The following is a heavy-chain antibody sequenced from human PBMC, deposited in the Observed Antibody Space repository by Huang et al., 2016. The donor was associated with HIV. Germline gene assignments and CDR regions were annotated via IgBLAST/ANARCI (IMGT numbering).Heavy chain of an antibody. Sequence: QVQLVESGGGVVQPGGSLSLSCAASGFTFSSYGMHWVRQAPGKGLGWVAFLRYDGSKKYYADSVKGRFTISRDNSKNTLYLQMNSLRAEDTAVYYCAKVPHPRDYGDYVGGAFDIWGQGTMVTVSS. D-gene: IGHD4-17*01. CDR2: LRYDGSKK. V-gene: IGHV3-30*02. CDR3: AKVPHPRDYGDYVGGAFDI. CDR1: GFTFSSYG. J-gene: IGHJ3*02.